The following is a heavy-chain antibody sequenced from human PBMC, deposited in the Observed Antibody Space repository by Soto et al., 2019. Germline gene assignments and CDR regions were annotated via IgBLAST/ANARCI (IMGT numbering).Heavy chain of an antibody. J-gene: IGHJ4*02. CDR2: IDYSGST. Sequence: PSEPLSLTCTVSGGSIGTSSYYWCWIRHPPGKGLEWIGNIDYSGSTYYNPSLKSRVSISVDTSNNQFSLKLSSVTAADTAVYYCARLNRVDCSSPSCYINYWGQGALVTVSS. CDR1: GGSIGTSSYY. CDR3: ARLNRVDCSSPSCYINY. V-gene: IGHV4-39*01. D-gene: IGHD2-2*02.